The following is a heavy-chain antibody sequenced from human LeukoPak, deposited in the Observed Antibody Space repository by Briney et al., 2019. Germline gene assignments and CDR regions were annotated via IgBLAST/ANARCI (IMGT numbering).Heavy chain of an antibody. CDR2: ISSSGGST. J-gene: IGHJ3*02. V-gene: IGHV3-23*01. Sequence: GGSLRLSCAASGFTFSSSAMSWVRQVPGKGLEWVSGISSSGGSTNYADSVRGRFTISRDNSKNTLYVQMNSLRDEDTALYYCAKEAWIFGVVTRNVFDIWGQGTMVTVSS. CDR3: AKEAWIFGVVTRNVFDI. CDR1: GFTFSSSA. D-gene: IGHD3-3*01.